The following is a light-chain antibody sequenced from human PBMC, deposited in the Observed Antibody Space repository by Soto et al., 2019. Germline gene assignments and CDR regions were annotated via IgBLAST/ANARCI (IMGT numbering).Light chain of an antibody. J-gene: IGKJ5*01. Sequence: EIVLTQSPGTLSLSPWERATLSCRASQSVSSSYLAWYQQKPGQAPRLLIYGASRRATGIPDRFSGSGSGTDFTLTITSLEPEDFAVYYCQQYGTSPRTFGQGTRLEIK. CDR2: GAS. V-gene: IGKV3-20*01. CDR1: QSVSSSY. CDR3: QQYGTSPRT.